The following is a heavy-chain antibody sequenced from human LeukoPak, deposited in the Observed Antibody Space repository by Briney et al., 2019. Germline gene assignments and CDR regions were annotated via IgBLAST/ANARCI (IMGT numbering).Heavy chain of an antibody. Sequence: SVKVSCKASGGTFSSYAISWVRQAPGQGLEWMGGIIPIFGTANYAQKFQGRVTITTDESTNTAYMELSSLRSEDTAVYYCARLVEDAFDIWGQGTMVTVSS. CDR1: GGTFSSYA. J-gene: IGHJ3*02. CDR2: IIPIFGTA. D-gene: IGHD2-15*01. V-gene: IGHV1-69*05. CDR3: ARLVEDAFDI.